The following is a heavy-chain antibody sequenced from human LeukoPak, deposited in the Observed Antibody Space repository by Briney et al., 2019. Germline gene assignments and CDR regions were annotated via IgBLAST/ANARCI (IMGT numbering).Heavy chain of an antibody. J-gene: IGHJ3*02. CDR1: GFTFSTYA. D-gene: IGHD2-15*01. CDR3: AKDLRGLYCSGGSCYFPSAFDI. V-gene: IGHV3-23*01. Sequence: HPGGSLRLSCAASGFTFSTYAMSWVRQAPGKGLEWVSAISGSGGSTYYADSVKGRFTISRDNSKNTLYLQMNSLRAEDTAVYYCAKDLRGLYCSGGSCYFPSAFDIWGQGTMVTVSS. CDR2: ISGSGGST.